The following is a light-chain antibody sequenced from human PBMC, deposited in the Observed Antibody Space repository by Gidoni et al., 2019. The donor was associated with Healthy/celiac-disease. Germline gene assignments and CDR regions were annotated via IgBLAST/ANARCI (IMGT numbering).Light chain of an antibody. CDR3: CSYAGSYPVVV. Sequence: QSALTQPRSVSGSPGQSVTISRTGTSSDVGGYNYVSWYQQHPGKAPKLMIYDVSKRPSGVPDRFSGSKSGNTASLTISGLQAEDEADYYCCSYAGSYPVVVFGGGTKLTVL. CDR2: DVS. CDR1: SSDVGGYNY. V-gene: IGLV2-11*01. J-gene: IGLJ2*01.